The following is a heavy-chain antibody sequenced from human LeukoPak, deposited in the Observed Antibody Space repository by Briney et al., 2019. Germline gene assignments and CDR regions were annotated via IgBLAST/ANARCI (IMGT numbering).Heavy chain of an antibody. V-gene: IGHV3-33*06. CDR1: GFTFSIYG. CDR3: AKDRSRYCSSTSCYGPSDY. D-gene: IGHD2-2*01. CDR2: IWNDGSNK. Sequence: PGGSLRLSCAASGFTFSIYGMHWVRQAPGKGLEWVAVIWNDGSNKYYADSVKGRFTISRDNSKNTLYLQMNSLRGEDTAVYYCAKDRSRYCSSTSCYGPSDYWGQGTLVTVSS. J-gene: IGHJ4*02.